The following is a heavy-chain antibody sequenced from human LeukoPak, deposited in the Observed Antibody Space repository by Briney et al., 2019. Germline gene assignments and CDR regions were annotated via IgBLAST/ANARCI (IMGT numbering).Heavy chain of an antibody. V-gene: IGHV1-18*01. D-gene: IGHD3-10*01. Sequence: GASVKVSCKASGYTFTSYGSSWVRQAPGQGLEWMGWISAYNGNTNYAHKLQGRVTMTTDTSTSTDYMELRSMRSDDTAVYYCARDRRIELWFGELSPYYYYGMNVWGQGTTVTVSS. CDR1: GYTFTSYG. CDR2: ISAYNGNT. CDR3: ARDRRIELWFGELSPYYYYGMNV. J-gene: IGHJ6*02.